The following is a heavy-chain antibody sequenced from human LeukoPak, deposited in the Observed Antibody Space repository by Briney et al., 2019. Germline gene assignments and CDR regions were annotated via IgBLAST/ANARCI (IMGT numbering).Heavy chain of an antibody. D-gene: IGHD2-2*01. J-gene: IGHJ5*02. CDR1: GFTFGDYA. CDR2: IRSKAYGGTT. Sequence: GGSLRLSCAASGFTFGDYAMSWVRQAPGKGLEWVGFIRSKAYGGTTEYAASVKGRFTISRDDSKSIAYLQMNSLKTEDTAVYYCTVVVPAAINWFDPWGQGTLVTVSS. CDR3: TVVVPAAINWFDP. V-gene: IGHV3-49*04.